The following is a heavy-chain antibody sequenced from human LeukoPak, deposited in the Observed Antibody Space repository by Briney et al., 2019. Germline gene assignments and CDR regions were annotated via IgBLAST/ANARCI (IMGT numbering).Heavy chain of an antibody. Sequence: SETLSLTCAVSGGSISSTNWWSWVRQPPGKGLEWIGEIYRSGTTNYKPSLKSRVTISLDKSRNHFSLKLTSVTAADSAVYYCARLTGYSSESWFDPWGQGTLVTVSS. V-gene: IGHV4-4*02. CDR3: ARLTGYSSESWFDP. CDR2: IYRSGTT. D-gene: IGHD3-9*01. CDR1: GGSISSTNW. J-gene: IGHJ5*02.